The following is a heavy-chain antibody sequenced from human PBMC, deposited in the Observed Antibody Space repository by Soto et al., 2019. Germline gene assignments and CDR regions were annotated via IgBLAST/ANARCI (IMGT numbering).Heavy chain of an antibody. CDR3: ARGGGTTVTTFYYYGMDV. CDR2: INHSGST. D-gene: IGHD4-17*01. Sequence: KTXGTLSLTCAVYGGSFSGYYWSGIRQPPGKGLEWIGEINHSGSTNYNPSLKSRVTISVDTSKNQFSLKLSSVTAADTAVYYCARGGGTTVTTFYYYGMDVWGQGTTVTVSS. V-gene: IGHV4-34*01. CDR1: GGSFSGYY. J-gene: IGHJ6*02.